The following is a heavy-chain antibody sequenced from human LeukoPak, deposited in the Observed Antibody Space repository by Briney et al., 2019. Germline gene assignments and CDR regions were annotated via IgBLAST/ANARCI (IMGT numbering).Heavy chain of an antibody. V-gene: IGHV3-7*04. CDR1: GFTFRSYW. D-gene: IGHD3-22*01. CDR2: IKQDGSEK. J-gene: IGHJ4*02. Sequence: GGSLRLSCAASGFTFRSYWMSWVRQAPGKGLEWVADIKQDGSEKYYVDSVKGRFTISRDNAKKSVYLQMNSLRVEDTAVYYCARACVYYDSSGCDYWGQGTLVTVSS. CDR3: ARACVYYDSSGCDY.